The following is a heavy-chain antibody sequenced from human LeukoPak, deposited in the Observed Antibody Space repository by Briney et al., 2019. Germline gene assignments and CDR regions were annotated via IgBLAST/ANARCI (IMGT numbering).Heavy chain of an antibody. J-gene: IGHJ4*02. D-gene: IGHD5-12*01. Sequence: GASVKVSCKASGYTFTGYYMHWVRLAPGQGLEWMGWINPSSGDTNYAQKFQGRVTMTRDTSISTAYMELSRLRSDDTAVYYCAKNPYEYYFDYWGQGTLVTVSS. CDR2: INPSSGDT. V-gene: IGHV1-2*02. CDR1: GYTFTGYY. CDR3: AKNPYEYYFDY.